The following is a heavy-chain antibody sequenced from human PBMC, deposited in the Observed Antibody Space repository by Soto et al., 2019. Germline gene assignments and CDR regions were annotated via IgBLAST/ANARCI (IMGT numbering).Heavy chain of an antibody. CDR3: ARHYAVVLYHCDY. D-gene: IGHD2-15*01. CDR2: IYYSGST. V-gene: IGHV4-59*01. CDR1: GGSIGIYY. Sequence: SETLALTCTFSGGSIGIYYWSWIRQPPGKGLEWIGYIYYSGSTNYNPSLKSRVTISVDTSKNQFSLKLSSVTAADTAVYYCARHYAVVLYHCDYWGLGTLVTVS. J-gene: IGHJ4*02.